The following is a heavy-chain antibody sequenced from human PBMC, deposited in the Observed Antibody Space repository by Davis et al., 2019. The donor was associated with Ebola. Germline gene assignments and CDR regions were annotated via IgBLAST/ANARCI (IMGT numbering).Heavy chain of an antibody. CDR2: ISGTDTG. CDR1: GFTFNNAW. CDR3: ATALGWGFAP. V-gene: IGHV3-69-1*02. J-gene: IGHJ5*02. Sequence: PGGSLRLSCEASGFTFNNAWMSWVRQAPGKGLEWVSYISGTDTGYYADSVKGRFTISRDNARNSLYLQMNNLSAEDTAVYYCATALGWGFAPWGQGTLVTVSS. D-gene: IGHD1-26*01.